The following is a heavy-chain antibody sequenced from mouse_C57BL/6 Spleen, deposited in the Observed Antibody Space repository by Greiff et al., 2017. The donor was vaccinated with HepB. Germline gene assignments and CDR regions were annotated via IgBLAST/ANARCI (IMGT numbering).Heavy chain of an antibody. Sequence: EVKLQQSGPELVKPGASVKISCKASGYTFTDYYMNWVKQSHGKSLEWIGDINPNNGGTSYNQKFKGKATLTVDKSSSTAYMELRSLTSEDSAVYYCARWYHYAMDYWGQGTSVTVSS. V-gene: IGHV1-26*01. D-gene: IGHD1-1*02. CDR2: INPNNGGT. J-gene: IGHJ4*01. CDR3: ARWYHYAMDY. CDR1: GYTFTDYY.